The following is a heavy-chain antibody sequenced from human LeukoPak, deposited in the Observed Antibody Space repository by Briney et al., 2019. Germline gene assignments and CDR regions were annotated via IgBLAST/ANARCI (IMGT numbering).Heavy chain of an antibody. CDR2: ISAYNGST. V-gene: IGHV1-18*01. CDR3: ARAGYCSSTSCYTPTGPTPRLIDY. J-gene: IGHJ4*02. Sequence: ASVKVSCKASGYTFTSYGISWVRQAPGQGLEWMGWISAYNGSTNYAQKLQGRVTMTTDTSTSTAYMELRSLRSDDTAVYYCARAGYCSSTSCYTPTGPTPRLIDYWGQGTLVTVSS. CDR1: GYTFTSYG. D-gene: IGHD2-2*02.